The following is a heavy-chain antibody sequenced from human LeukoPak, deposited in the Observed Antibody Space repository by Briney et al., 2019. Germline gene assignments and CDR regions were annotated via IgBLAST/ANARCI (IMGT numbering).Heavy chain of an antibody. CDR3: ARAAAESGAFRDNWFDP. CDR1: GFTFSSYD. J-gene: IGHJ5*02. D-gene: IGHD2-15*01. CDR2: ISDDGRKQ. Sequence: GGSLRLSCAASGFTFSSYDIHWVRQAPGKGLEWVAVISDDGRKQIYADSVKGRFTISRDNSKNTLYLQMNSLREEGTAVYHCARAAAESGAFRDNWFDPWGQGTLVTVSS. V-gene: IGHV3-30*19.